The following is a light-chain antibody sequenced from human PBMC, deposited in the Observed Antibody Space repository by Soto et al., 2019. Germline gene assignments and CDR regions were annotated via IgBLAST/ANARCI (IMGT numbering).Light chain of an antibody. CDR3: LQYSGYPYT. J-gene: IGKJ2*01. V-gene: IGKV1-17*01. CDR1: QDIGNH. Sequence: DIQMTQSPSSLSASVGDRVTITCRTSQDIGNHLGWYQQRPGKAPKGLLSATSSLQGGVPSRFGGSGSGAEFTLTISSLQPEDCATYFGLQYSGYPYTGGKGTKLEVE. CDR2: ATS.